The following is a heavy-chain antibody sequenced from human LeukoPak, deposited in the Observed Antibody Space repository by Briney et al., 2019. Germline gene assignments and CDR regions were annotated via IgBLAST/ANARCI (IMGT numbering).Heavy chain of an antibody. V-gene: IGHV4-4*07. D-gene: IGHD3-16*01. Sequence: SETLSLTCTVSGASISSYFWSWIRQPAGKGLEWIGRIYTTGSTKYNPSLTSRVTMSVDTSKKQFSLKLISVTAADTAVYYCARERGRFDYWGQGTLVTVSS. J-gene: IGHJ4*02. CDR1: GASISSYF. CDR3: ARERGRFDY. CDR2: IYTTGST.